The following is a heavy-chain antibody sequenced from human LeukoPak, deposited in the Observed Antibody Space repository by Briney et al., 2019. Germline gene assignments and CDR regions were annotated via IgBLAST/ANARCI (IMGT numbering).Heavy chain of an antibody. V-gene: IGHV3-74*01. J-gene: IGHJ4*02. CDR3: TRDFSSGLAVPSYFDY. D-gene: IGHD6-19*01. CDR1: GLTFSSYW. CDR2: INSDGSTT. Sequence: GGSLRLSCAASGLTFSSYWMHWVRQAPGKGLVWVSRINSDGSTTTYADSVKGRFTISRDNAKNTLYLQMNSLRAEDTAAYYCTRDFSSGLAVPSYFDYWGQGTLVTVSS.